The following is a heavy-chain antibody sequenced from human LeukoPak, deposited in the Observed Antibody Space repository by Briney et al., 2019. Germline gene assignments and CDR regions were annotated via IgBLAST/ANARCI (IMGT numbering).Heavy chain of an antibody. CDR2: IYSGGST. CDR1: GFTVSSNY. D-gene: IGHD2-2*01. CDR3: ARGDIVVVPAPNY. Sequence: GGSLRLSCAASGFTVSSNYMSWVRQAPGKGLEWVSVIYSGGSTYYADSVKGRFTISRDNSKNTLYLQMNSLRAEDTAVYYCARGDIVVVPAPNYWGQGTLVTVSS. J-gene: IGHJ4*02. V-gene: IGHV3-53*05.